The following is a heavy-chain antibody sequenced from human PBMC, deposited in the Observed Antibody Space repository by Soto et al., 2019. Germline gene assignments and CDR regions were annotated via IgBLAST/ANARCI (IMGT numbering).Heavy chain of an antibody. V-gene: IGHV4-4*07. Sequence: SETLSLTCSVSGGSVSNYYWSWFRQPAGKGLEWIGRIYTGGSTNYNPSLKSRVTLSVDTSKNQFSLRLTSVTAADTAVYYCARANVGPPGGGSWTMPFDFWGQGTLVTVSS. CDR2: IYTGGST. CDR1: GGSVSNYY. J-gene: IGHJ4*02. D-gene: IGHD2-15*01. CDR3: ARANVGPPGGGSWTMPFDF.